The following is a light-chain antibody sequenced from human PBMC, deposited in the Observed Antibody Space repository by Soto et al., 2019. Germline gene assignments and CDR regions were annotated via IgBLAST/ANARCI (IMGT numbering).Light chain of an antibody. CDR2: EAS. Sequence: DIQMTQSPSTLSASVGDRITIACRASQSISSWLAWYQQKPGEVPKLLIYEASYWVSGVPSRFGGSGSGTDFTLSITSLQPYDVSTYYCQQYRWYSRTFCQGTKVDI. V-gene: IGKV1-5*01. CDR3: QQYRWYSRT. CDR1: QSISSW. J-gene: IGKJ1*01.